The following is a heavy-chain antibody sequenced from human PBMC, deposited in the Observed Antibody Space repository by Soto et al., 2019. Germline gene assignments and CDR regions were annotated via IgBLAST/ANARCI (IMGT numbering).Heavy chain of an antibody. J-gene: IGHJ3*02. D-gene: IGHD6-6*01. CDR3: ARDSSSSRAFDI. CDR2: IIPIFGTA. V-gene: IGHV1-69*01. Sequence: WLYQAHGQGLEWMGGIIPIFGTANYAQKFQGRVTITADESTSTAYMELSSLRSEDTAVYYCARDSSSSRAFDIWGQGTMVTVSS.